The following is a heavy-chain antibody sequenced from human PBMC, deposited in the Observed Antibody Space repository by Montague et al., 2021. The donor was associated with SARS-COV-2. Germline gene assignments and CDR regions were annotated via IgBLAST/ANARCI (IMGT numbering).Heavy chain of an antibody. V-gene: IGHV4-59*01. CDR3: ARGSGWMGNAFDI. CDR1: GGSIGSYY. D-gene: IGHD6-19*01. CDR2: IYYSGST. Sequence: SETLSLTCTVSGGSIGSYYCSWIRQPPGKGLEWIGYIYYSGSTNXNPSLKSRVTISVDTSKNQFSLKLSSVTAADTAVYYCARGSGWMGNAFDIWGQGTMVTVSS. J-gene: IGHJ3*02.